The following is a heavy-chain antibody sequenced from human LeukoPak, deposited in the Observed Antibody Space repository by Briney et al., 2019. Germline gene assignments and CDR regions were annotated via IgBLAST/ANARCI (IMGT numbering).Heavy chain of an antibody. D-gene: IGHD6-19*01. J-gene: IGHJ5*02. CDR3: ARRLQWLVRSPFDP. CDR2: INHSGST. CDR1: GGSFSGYY. V-gene: IGHV4-34*01. Sequence: SETLSLTCAVYGGSFSGYYWSWIRQPPGKGLEWIGEINHSGSTNYNPSLKSRVTISVDTSKNQFSLKLSSVTAADTAVYYCARRLQWLVRSPFDPWGQGTLVTVSS.